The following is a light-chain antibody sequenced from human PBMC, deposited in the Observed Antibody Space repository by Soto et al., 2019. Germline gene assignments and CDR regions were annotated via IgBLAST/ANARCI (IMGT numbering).Light chain of an antibody. V-gene: IGKV3-15*01. CDR1: QSISSN. Sequence: EIVLTQSPGTVSLWPGGGGRLGCMASQSISSNLAWYQQKPGQAPRLLIYGASTRATGIPARFSGSGSGTEFTLTISSLQSEDFAVYYCQQYNNWPPWTFGQGTKVDIK. CDR3: QQYNNWPPWT. CDR2: GAS. J-gene: IGKJ1*01.